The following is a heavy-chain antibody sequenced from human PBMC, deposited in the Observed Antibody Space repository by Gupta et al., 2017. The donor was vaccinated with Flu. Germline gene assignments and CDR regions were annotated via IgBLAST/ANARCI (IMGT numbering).Heavy chain of an antibody. D-gene: IGHD6-19*01. V-gene: IGHV3-33*03. Sequence: QVRLVESGGGVVQSGRSLSFSCATSGFSFNSHDIHWVRQAPGKGLEWVATVSHDGSAEYYGDSVRGRFTISRDSSRNTVHLQMVGLRVEDTAVDVCARFTYCSGGTCFDSLVAWGQGTPVTVSS. CDR1: GFSFNSHD. CDR2: VSHDGSAE. CDR3: ARFTYCSGGTCFDSLVA. J-gene: IGHJ5*02.